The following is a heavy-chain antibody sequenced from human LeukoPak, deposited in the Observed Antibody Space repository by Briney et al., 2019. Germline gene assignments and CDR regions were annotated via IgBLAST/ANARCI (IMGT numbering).Heavy chain of an antibody. D-gene: IGHD1-1*01. CDR2: IYYSGST. J-gene: IGHJ6*03. CDR1: GGSISSSSYY. V-gene: IGHV4-39*07. CDR3: ASQHYNWNYYYYYYMDV. Sequence: SETLSLTCTVSGGSISSSSYYWGWIRQPPGKGLEWIGSIYYSGSTCYNPSLRSRVTISVDTSKNQFSLKLSSVTAADTAVYYCASQHYNWNYYYYYYMDVWGKGTTVTVSS.